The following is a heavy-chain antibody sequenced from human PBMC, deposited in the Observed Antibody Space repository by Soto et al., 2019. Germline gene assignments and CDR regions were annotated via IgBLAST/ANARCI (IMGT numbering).Heavy chain of an antibody. CDR3: ANGGRQWLVTGDFNH. V-gene: IGHV3-30*18. D-gene: IGHD6-19*01. J-gene: IGHJ1*01. Sequence: VQLVESGGGVVQPGRSLRLSCAASGFTFSDYAMHWVRQAPGKGLEWVAVVSHDGRNTHYADSVKGRFTISRDSSKNTVSLEMTSRRAEDMSDCYCANGGRQWLVTGDFNHCGQGALVTISS. CDR1: GFTFSDYA. CDR2: VSHDGRNT.